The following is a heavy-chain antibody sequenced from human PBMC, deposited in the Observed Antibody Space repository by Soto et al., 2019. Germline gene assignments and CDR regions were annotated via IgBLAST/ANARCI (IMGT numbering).Heavy chain of an antibody. Sequence: ASVKVSCTACGYTFTSYGISWVRQAPGQGLEWMGWISAYNGNTNYAQKLQGRVTMTTDTSTSTAYMELRSLRSDDTAVYYCARFISLYYYGMDVWGQGTTVTVSS. J-gene: IGHJ6*02. CDR3: ARFISLYYYGMDV. V-gene: IGHV1-18*01. CDR1: GYTFTSYG. CDR2: ISAYNGNT.